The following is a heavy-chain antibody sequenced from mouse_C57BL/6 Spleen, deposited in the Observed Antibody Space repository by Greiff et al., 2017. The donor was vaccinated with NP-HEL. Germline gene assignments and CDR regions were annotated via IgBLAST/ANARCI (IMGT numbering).Heavy chain of an antibody. CDR2: INYDGSST. CDR3: ARVGDGYYFDY. CDR1: GFTFSDYY. Sequence: EVKLMESEGGLVQPGSSMKLSCTASGFTFSDYYMAWVRQVPEKGLEWVATINYDGSSTYYLDSLKSRFIISRDNAKNILYLQMSSLKSEDTATYYCARVGDGYYFDYWGQGTTLTVSS. V-gene: IGHV5-16*01. J-gene: IGHJ2*01. D-gene: IGHD2-3*01.